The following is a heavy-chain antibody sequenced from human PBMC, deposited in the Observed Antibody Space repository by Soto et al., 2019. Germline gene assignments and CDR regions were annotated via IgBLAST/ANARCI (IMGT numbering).Heavy chain of an antibody. CDR2: ISGSGGST. CDR1: GFTFSSYA. CDR3: AKDYDYGDAFDY. Sequence: EVQLLESGGGLVQPGGSLRLSCAASGFTFSSYAMSWVRQAPGKGLEWVSAISGSGGSTYYTDSVKGRFTISRDNSKNTLYLQMNSLRAEDTAVYYCAKDYDYGDAFDYWGQGTLVTVSS. D-gene: IGHD4-17*01. J-gene: IGHJ4*02. V-gene: IGHV3-23*01.